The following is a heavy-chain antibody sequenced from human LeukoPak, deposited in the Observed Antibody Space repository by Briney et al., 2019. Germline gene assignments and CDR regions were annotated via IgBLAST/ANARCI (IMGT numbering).Heavy chain of an antibody. CDR2: RYYSSKQ. D-gene: IGHD2-2*01. V-gene: IGHV3-30*02. J-gene: IGHJ4*02. Sequence: RYYSSKQYYSHSEKGRFTISRENSKNTVYMKMNRLRAGETAVYYCAKDRHPIVVVPAAIDYWGQGTLVTVSS. CDR3: AKDRHPIVVVPAAIDY.